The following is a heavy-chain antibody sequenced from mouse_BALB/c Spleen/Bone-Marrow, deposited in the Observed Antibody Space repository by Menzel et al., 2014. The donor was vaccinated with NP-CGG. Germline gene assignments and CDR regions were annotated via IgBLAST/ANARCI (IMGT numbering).Heavy chain of an antibody. CDR3: TTLARNIFDY. V-gene: IGHV1-5*01. CDR2: IYPGNSDT. CDR1: GYTFSKYW. D-gene: IGHD3-1*01. Sequence: EVHLVESGTVLARPGAAVKMSCKASGYTFSKYWMHWVKQRPGQGLDWIGTIYPGNSDTTYNQKFLGKAKLTAVRSTSTTDQDLSSLTNEHSAVYFCTTLARNIFDYWGQGTPLTVSS. J-gene: IGHJ2*01.